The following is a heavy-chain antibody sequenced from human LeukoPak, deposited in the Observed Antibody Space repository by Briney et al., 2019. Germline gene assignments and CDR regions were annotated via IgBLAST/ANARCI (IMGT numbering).Heavy chain of an antibody. D-gene: IGHD3-10*01. CDR3: AKDRRRWKSYYYGSGSSPE. CDR1: GFTFSSYS. V-gene: IGHV3-21*01. J-gene: IGHJ4*02. CDR2: ISSSSSYI. Sequence: GGSLRLSCAASGFTFSSYSMNWVRQAPGKGLEWVSSISSSSSYIYYADSVKGRFTISRDNSKNTLYLQMNSLRDEDTAVYYCAKDRRRWKSYYYGSGSSPEWGQGTLVTVSS.